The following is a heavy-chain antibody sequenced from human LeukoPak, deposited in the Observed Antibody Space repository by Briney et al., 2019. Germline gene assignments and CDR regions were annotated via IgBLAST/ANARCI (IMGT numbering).Heavy chain of an antibody. CDR1: GGTFSSYA. V-gene: IGHV1-69*01. CDR2: IIPIFGTA. Sequence: GASVKVSCKASGGTFSSYAISWVRQAPGQGLEWMGGIIPIFGTANYAQKFQGRVTITADESTSTAYMELSSLRSEDTAVYYCAVNYYYYYYMDVWAREPWSPSP. J-gene: IGHJ6*03. CDR3: AVNYYYYYYMDV.